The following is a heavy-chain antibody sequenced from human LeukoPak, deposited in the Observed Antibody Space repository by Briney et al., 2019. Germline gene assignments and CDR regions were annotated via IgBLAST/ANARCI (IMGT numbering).Heavy chain of an antibody. Sequence: ASVKVSCKASGYTFTSYDINWVRQATGQGLEWMGWMNPNSGNTGYAQKLQGRVTMTTDTSTSTAYMELRSLRSDDTAVYYCARGQGSGYHIFDYWGQGTLVTVSS. J-gene: IGHJ4*02. CDR3: ARGQGSGYHIFDY. CDR1: GYTFTSYD. D-gene: IGHD3-22*01. CDR2: MNPNSGNT. V-gene: IGHV1-8*01.